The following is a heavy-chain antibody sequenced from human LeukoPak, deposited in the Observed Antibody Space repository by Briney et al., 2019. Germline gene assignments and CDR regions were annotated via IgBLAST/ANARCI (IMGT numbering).Heavy chain of an antibody. CDR3: ATDGPRSYDSSGYYFIY. Sequence: ASVKVSCKVSGYTLTELSMHWVRQAPGKGLEWMGGFDPEDSETIYAKKFQGRVTMTEDTSTDTAYMELSSLRSEDTAVYYCATDGPRSYDSSGYYFIYWGQGTLVTVSS. CDR2: FDPEDSET. CDR1: GYTLTELS. J-gene: IGHJ4*02. D-gene: IGHD3-22*01. V-gene: IGHV1-24*01.